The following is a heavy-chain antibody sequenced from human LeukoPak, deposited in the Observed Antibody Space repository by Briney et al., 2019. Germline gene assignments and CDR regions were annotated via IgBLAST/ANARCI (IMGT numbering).Heavy chain of an antibody. CDR3: ARDPFYGDADFDY. D-gene: IGHD4-17*01. CDR2: IKSDGSST. CDR1: GFTFSNYW. Sequence: PGGSLRLSCAASGFTFSNYWMHWVRQAPGKGLVWVSRIKSDGSSTTYADSVKGRFTISRDNAKNMVYLQMNSLRAEDTAVYYCARDPFYGDADFDYWGQGTLVTVPS. V-gene: IGHV3-74*01. J-gene: IGHJ4*02.